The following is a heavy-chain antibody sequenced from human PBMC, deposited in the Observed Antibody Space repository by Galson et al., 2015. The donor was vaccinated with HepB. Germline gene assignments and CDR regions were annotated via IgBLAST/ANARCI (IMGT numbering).Heavy chain of an antibody. Sequence: SLRLSCAASGFTFSSYTMNWVRQAPGKGLEWVSSIGTSTSYIHYADSVKGRFTTSRDNAKNSLYLQMNSLRAEDTAVYYCARDSYCSGVSCLSFDYWGQGTLVTVSS. D-gene: IGHD2-15*01. V-gene: IGHV3-21*06. CDR2: IGTSTSYI. J-gene: IGHJ4*02. CDR1: GFTFSSYT. CDR3: ARDSYCSGVSCLSFDY.